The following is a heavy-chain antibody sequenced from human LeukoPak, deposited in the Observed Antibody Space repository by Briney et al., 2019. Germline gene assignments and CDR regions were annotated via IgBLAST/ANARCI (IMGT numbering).Heavy chain of an antibody. CDR1: GYIFTTYW. V-gene: IGHV5-10-1*01. CDR3: ARRSGYSDY. CDR2: INPSDSYT. D-gene: IGHD3-22*01. Sequence: GESLKISCKGSGYIFTTYWISWVRQMPGKGLEWMGRINPSDSYTDYSPSFQGNVTISVDKSISTAYLQWSSLKASDTAMYCCARRSGYSDYWGQGTLVTVAS. J-gene: IGHJ4*02.